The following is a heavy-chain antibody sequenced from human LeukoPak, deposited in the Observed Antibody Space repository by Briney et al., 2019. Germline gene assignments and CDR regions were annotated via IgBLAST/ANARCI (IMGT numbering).Heavy chain of an antibody. Sequence: TSETLSLTCTGSGGSVSSGSYYWSWIRQPPGKGLEWIGYIYYSGSTNYNPSLKSRVTISVDTSKNQFSLKLSSVTAADTAVYYCARVKGLEDHYGMDVWGQGTTVTVSS. CDR2: IYYSGST. CDR3: ARVKGLEDHYGMDV. D-gene: IGHD5-24*01. J-gene: IGHJ6*02. CDR1: GGSVSSGSYY. V-gene: IGHV4-61*01.